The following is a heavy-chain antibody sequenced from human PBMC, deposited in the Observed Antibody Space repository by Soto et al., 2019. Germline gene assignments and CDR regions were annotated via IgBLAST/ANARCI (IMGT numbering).Heavy chain of an antibody. V-gene: IGHV3-21*01. CDR2: ISGSSIYI. CDR3: AREGALKPFSS. CDR1: GFTFSNYN. J-gene: IGHJ5*02. Sequence: GGSLRLSCVASGFTFSNYNMNWVRQAPGKGLEWVSHISGSSIYIHYADSVRGRFTISRDNAKDSVYLQMDSLRVEDTAVYYCAREGALKPFSSWGQGALVTVSS.